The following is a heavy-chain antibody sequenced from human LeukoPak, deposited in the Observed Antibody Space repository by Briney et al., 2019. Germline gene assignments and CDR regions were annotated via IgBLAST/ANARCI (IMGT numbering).Heavy chain of an antibody. Sequence: ASVTVSFKASGYTFTVYYMHWVRQAPGQGLEWMGWITPNSGGTNYAQTFQGRVTMTRDTSISTAYMELSRLRSDDTAVYYCAREGDSSSALNWFDPWGQGTLVTVSS. CDR2: ITPNSGGT. CDR3: AREGDSSSALNWFDP. D-gene: IGHD6-6*01. CDR1: GYTFTVYY. V-gene: IGHV1-2*02. J-gene: IGHJ5*02.